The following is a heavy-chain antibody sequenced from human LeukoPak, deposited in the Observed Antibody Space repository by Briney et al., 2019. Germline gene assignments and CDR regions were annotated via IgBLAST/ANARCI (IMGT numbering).Heavy chain of an antibody. Sequence: GGSLRLSCAASGFTFSDYYMTWIRQAPGKGLEWVSYISSRGSSTYYADSVKGRFTISRDNAKNSLYLQMSSLIAEDTAVYYCARALHDALDIWGQGTMVTVSS. CDR2: ISSRGSST. CDR1: GFTFSDYY. J-gene: IGHJ3*02. CDR3: ARALHDALDI. V-gene: IGHV3-11*01.